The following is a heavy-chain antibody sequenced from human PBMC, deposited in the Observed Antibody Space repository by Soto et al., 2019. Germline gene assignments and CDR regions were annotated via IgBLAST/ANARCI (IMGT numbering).Heavy chain of an antibody. V-gene: IGHV3-30*03. J-gene: IGHJ4*02. CDR1: GFTFSNYG. D-gene: IGHD1-26*01. CDR2: ISYDGSNK. CDR3: ASLSVGATGPFDY. Sequence: PGGSLRLSCAASGFTFSNYGMHWVRQPPGKGLEWVAVISYDGSNKYYADYVKGRFTISRDNYKNKLKQQKNNLKAEDKTVYYCASLSVGATGPFDYWGQGTLVTVSS.